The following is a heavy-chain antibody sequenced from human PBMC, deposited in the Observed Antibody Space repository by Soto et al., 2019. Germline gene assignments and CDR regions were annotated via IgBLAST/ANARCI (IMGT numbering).Heavy chain of an antibody. Sequence: QVQLVQSGAEVKKPGASVKVSCKASGYTFTGYYMHWVRQAPGQGLEWMGWINPNSGGTNYDQKFQGRVTMTRDTSISTAYMELSRLRYDDTAVYYCARGGELASRQAHYYGMDVWGQGTTVTVSS. CDR1: GYTFTGYY. CDR3: ARGGELASRQAHYYGMDV. V-gene: IGHV1-2*02. D-gene: IGHD6-6*01. CDR2: INPNSGGT. J-gene: IGHJ6*02.